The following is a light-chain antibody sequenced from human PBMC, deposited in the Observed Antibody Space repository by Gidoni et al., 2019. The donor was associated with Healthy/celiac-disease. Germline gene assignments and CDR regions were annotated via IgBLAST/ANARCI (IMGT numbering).Light chain of an antibody. CDR3: QQYDNVPRWT. CDR1: QDISNY. CDR2: DAS. V-gene: IGKV1-33*01. Sequence: DIQMTQSPSSLSASVGDRVTITCQASQDISNYLNWYQQKPGKAPKLLIYDASNLETGVPSRFSGSGSGTDFTFTISSLQPEDIATYYCQQYDNVPRWTFGQGTKVEIK. J-gene: IGKJ1*01.